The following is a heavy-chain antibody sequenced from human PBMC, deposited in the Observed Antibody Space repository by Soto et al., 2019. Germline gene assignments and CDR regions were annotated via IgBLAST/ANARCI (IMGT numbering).Heavy chain of an antibody. CDR1: GGSFSGYY. V-gene: IGHV4-34*01. CDR2: INHSGST. D-gene: IGHD1-1*01. J-gene: IGHJ4*02. Sequence: SETLSPTCAVYGGSFSGYYWSWIRQPPGKGLEWIGEINHSGSTNYNPSLKSRVTISVDTSKNQFSLKLSSVTAADTAVYYCASLGWNDVRYFDYWGQGTLVTVSS. CDR3: ASLGWNDVRYFDY.